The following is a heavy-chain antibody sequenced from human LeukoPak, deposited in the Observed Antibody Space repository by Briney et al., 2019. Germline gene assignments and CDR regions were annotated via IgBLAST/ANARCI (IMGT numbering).Heavy chain of an antibody. J-gene: IGHJ4*02. Sequence: GGSLRLSCAASGFTFSSYAMSWVRQAPGKGLEWVSAISGSGGSTYYADSAKGRFTISRDNSKNTLYLQMNSLRAEDTAVYYCAKADLRYFDWLPDYWGQGTLVTVSS. CDR2: ISGSGGST. CDR3: AKADLRYFDWLPDY. V-gene: IGHV3-23*01. CDR1: GFTFSSYA. D-gene: IGHD3-9*01.